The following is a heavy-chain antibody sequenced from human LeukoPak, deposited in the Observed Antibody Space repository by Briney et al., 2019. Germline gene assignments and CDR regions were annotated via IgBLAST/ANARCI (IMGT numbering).Heavy chain of an antibody. CDR2: ISYDGSNK. CDR1: GFTFSSYG. V-gene: IGHV3-30*18. CDR3: AKDIVATIWGYFDY. J-gene: IGHJ4*02. Sequence: GGSLRLSCAASGFTFSSYGMHCVRQAPGKGLEWVAVISYDGSNKYYADSVKGRFTISRDNSKNTLYLQMNSLRAEDTAVYYCAKDIVATIWGYFDYWGQGTLVTVSS. D-gene: IGHD5-12*01.